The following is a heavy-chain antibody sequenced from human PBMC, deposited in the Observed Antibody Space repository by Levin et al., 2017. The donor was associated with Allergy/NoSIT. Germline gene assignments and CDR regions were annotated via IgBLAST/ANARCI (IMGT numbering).Heavy chain of an antibody. CDR3: AIQLALSHRYFDY. J-gene: IGHJ4*02. V-gene: IGHV3-66*01. CDR1: GFTVSSSY. Sequence: ETLSLTCAASGFTVSSSYMSWVRQAPGKGLEWVSVIYGGGSTYYADSVKGRFTISRDNTKNTLYLQMNSLRAEDTAIYYCAIQLALSHRYFDYWGQGTLVTVSS. D-gene: IGHD6-13*01. CDR2: IYGGGST.